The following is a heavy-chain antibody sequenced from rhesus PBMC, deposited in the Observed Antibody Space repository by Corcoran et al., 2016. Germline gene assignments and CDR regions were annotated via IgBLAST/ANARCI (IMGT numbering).Heavy chain of an antibody. V-gene: IGHV4-65*01. CDR1: GGSVSSSNW. D-gene: IGHD4-23*01. Sequence: QVQLQESGPGLVKPSETLSLTCAVSGGSVSSSNWWSWIRQPPGKGQEWIGYISGSSGSTYYHPSPKSRVTISTDTSKNQFSLRLSSVTAADTAVYYCARDRVGTVTTKGYFEFWGQGALVTVSS. J-gene: IGHJ1*01. CDR2: ISGSSGST. CDR3: ARDRVGTVTTKGYFEF.